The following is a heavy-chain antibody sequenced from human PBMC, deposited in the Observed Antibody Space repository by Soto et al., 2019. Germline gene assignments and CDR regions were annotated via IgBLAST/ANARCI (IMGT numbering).Heavy chain of an antibody. V-gene: IGHV4-4*02. CDR3: ARGLRGEIFGVVIGDYYYYYGMDV. Sequence: SETLSLTCAVSGGSISSSNWWSWVRQPPGKGLEWIGEIYHSGSTNYNPSLKSRVTISVDKSKNQFSLKLSSVTAADTAVYYCARGLRGEIFGVVIGDYYYYYGMDVWGQGTTVTVSS. CDR1: GGSISSSNW. CDR2: IYHSGST. J-gene: IGHJ6*02. D-gene: IGHD3-3*01.